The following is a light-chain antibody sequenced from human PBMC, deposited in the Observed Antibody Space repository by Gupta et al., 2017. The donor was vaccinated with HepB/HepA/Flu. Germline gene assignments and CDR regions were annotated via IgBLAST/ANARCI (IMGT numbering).Light chain of an antibody. V-gene: IGKV1-39*01. Sequence: DIQMTQSPSSLSASVGDRVTVTCRASQSITTYLNWYHQKPGKAPNLLIYAASTLQTGVPSRFSGTGSGTEFTLTIASLQPEDFATYYCQQSDSTPWTFGQGTKVEIK. CDR2: AAS. CDR1: QSITTY. J-gene: IGKJ1*01. CDR3: QQSDSTPWT.